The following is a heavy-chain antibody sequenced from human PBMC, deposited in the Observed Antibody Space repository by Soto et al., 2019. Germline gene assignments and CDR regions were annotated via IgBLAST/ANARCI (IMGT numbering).Heavy chain of an antibody. V-gene: IGHV1-18*01. CDR2: ITTDKGKT. Sequence: ASVKVSCKTSGYTFTNYGISWVRQAPGQGLEWMGWITTDKGKTTYAQKFQGRVTMTTDTSTSTAYMELRSLRSDDTAMYYCATRSTAFDYWGQGTQVTVSS. CDR3: ATRSTAFDY. CDR1: GYTFTNYG. J-gene: IGHJ4*02.